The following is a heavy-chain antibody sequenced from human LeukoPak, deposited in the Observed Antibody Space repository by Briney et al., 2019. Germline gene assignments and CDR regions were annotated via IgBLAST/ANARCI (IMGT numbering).Heavy chain of an antibody. CDR3: ARHLHGYSLGYYYMDV. J-gene: IGHJ6*03. CDR2: IYHTGST. D-gene: IGHD2-15*01. V-gene: IGHV4-38-2*01. CDR1: GYSISRGFH. Sequence: PSETLSLTCAVSGYSISRGFHWGWIRQPPGKGLEWIGNIYHTGSTDYNPSLKSRVTISVDTSKNQFSLKLSSVTAADTAVYYCARHLHGYSLGYYYMDVWGKGTTVTVSS.